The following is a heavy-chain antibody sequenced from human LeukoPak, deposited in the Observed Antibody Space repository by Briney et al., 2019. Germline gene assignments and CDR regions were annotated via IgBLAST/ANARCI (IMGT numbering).Heavy chain of an antibody. CDR1: GFIFSDYT. D-gene: IGHD4-23*01. Sequence: GGSLRLSCAASGFIFSDYTMMWVRRAPGKELQWVATFTAYGGTYYAASVKGRFAISRDNSRDTVSLYMNSLRVEDTAMYYCAKGSTGGKVDWFDPWGPGTLVTVSS. CDR2: FTAYGGT. CDR3: AKGSTGGKVDWFDP. J-gene: IGHJ5*02. V-gene: IGHV3-23*01.